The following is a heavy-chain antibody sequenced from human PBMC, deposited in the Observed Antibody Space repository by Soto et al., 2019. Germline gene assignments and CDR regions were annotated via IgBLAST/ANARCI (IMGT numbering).Heavy chain of an antibody. CDR1: GFTFSSYS. D-gene: IGHD1-1*01. CDR3: AGDSSWNDDTSYYYYYGMDV. Sequence: GGSLRLSCAASGFTFSSYSINWVRQAPGKGLEWVSSISSSSTYRNYADSVKGRFTISRDNAKNSLYLQMNSLRAEDTAVYYCAGDSSWNDDTSYYYYYGMDVWGQGTTVAVSS. V-gene: IGHV3-21*01. J-gene: IGHJ6*02. CDR2: ISSSSTYR.